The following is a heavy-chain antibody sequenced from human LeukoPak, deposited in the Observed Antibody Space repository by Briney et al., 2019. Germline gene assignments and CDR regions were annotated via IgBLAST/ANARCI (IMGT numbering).Heavy chain of an antibody. CDR1: GGSFSGYY. V-gene: IGHV4-34*01. CDR3: ARGYSGYDPLDY. CDR2: INQSGST. J-gene: IGHJ4*02. Sequence: SETLSLTCVVYGGSFSGYYWSWIRQPPGKGLEWIGEINQSGSTNYNPSLKSRVTISVDTSKNQFSLRVSSVTAADTAVYYCARGYSGYDPLDYWGQGTLATVSS. D-gene: IGHD5-12*01.